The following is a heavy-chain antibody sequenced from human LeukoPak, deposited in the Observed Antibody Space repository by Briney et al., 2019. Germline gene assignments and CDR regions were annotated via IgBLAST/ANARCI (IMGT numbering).Heavy chain of an antibody. CDR3: AKDRGYSYGYFDY. V-gene: IGHV3-23*01. CDR2: ISSSGGST. Sequence: GGSLRLSCAASGFTFSSYAMSWVRQAPGKGLEWVSAISSSGGSTYYADSVKGRFTISRDNSKNTLYLQMNSLRAEDTAVYYCAKDRGYSYGYFDYWGQGTLVTVSS. D-gene: IGHD5-18*01. CDR1: GFTFSSYA. J-gene: IGHJ4*02.